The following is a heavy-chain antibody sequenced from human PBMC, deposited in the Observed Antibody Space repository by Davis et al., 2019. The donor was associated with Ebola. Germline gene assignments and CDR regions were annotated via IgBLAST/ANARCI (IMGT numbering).Heavy chain of an antibody. D-gene: IGHD3-3*01. V-gene: IGHV3-30-3*02. CDR1: GFTFNSYA. CDR2: ISYDGSNK. CDR3: AKSGLSFGVVKYHYGMDV. Sequence: PGGSLRLSCAASGFTFNSYAMHWVRQAPGKGLEWVAVISYDGSNKYYADSVKGRFTISRDNSKKTLYLQMNSLRAEDTAVYYCAKSGLSFGVVKYHYGMDVWGKGTTVTVSS. J-gene: IGHJ6*04.